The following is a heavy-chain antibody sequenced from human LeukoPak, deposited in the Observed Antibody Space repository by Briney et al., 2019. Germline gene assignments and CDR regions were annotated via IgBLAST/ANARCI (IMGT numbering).Heavy chain of an antibody. CDR1: GFTFSSYT. CDR3: AKDQTPYY. CDR2: ISGSGDST. V-gene: IGHV3-23*01. J-gene: IGHJ4*02. Sequence: GGSLRLSCAASGFTFSSYTMTWVRQAPGKGLEWISGISGSGDSTYYADSVKGRFTISRDNSKNTLHLQMNSLRAEDTAVYYCAKDQTPYYWGQGTLVTVSS.